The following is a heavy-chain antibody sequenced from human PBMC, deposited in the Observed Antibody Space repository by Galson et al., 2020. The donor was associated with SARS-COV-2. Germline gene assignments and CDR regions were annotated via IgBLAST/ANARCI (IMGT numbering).Heavy chain of an antibody. Sequence: GESLKISCAASGFTSSSYGMHWVRQAPGKGLEWVAVIWYDGSNKYYADSVKGRFTISRDNSKNTLYLQMNSLRAEDTAVYYCARDLVIVAGYGMDVWGQGITVTVSS. D-gene: IGHD3-16*02. CDR2: IWYDGSNK. CDR3: ARDLVIVAGYGMDV. J-gene: IGHJ6*02. CDR1: GFTSSSYG. V-gene: IGHV3-33*01.